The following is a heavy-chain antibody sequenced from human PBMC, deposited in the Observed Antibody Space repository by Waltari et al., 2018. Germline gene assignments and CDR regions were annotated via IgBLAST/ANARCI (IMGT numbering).Heavy chain of an antibody. CDR2: INHSGST. J-gene: IGHJ4*02. CDR1: GGSFRGYY. D-gene: IGHD1-1*01. V-gene: IGHV4-34*01. CDR3: ARGVLLGELEQGFYFDY. Sequence: QVQLQQWGAGLLKPSETLSLTCAVYGGSFRGYYWSWIRQPPGKGLEWIGEINHSGSTNYNPSLKSRVTISVDTSKNQFSLKLSSVTAADTAVYYCARGVLLGELEQGFYFDYWGQGTLVTVSS.